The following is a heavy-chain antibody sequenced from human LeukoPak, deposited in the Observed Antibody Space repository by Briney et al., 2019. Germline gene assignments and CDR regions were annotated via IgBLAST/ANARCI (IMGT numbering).Heavy chain of an antibody. CDR3: ARGVRWLQFGY. Sequence: SETLSLTCAVYGGSFSGYYWSWIRQPPGKGLEWIGEINHSGSTNYNPSLKSRVTISVDTSKNQFSLKLSSVTAADTAVYYRARGVRWLQFGYWGQGTLVTVSS. CDR2: INHSGST. D-gene: IGHD5-24*01. J-gene: IGHJ4*02. CDR1: GGSFSGYY. V-gene: IGHV4-34*01.